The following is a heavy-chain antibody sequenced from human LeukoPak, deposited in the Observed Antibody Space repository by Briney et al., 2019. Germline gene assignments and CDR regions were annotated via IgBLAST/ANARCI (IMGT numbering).Heavy chain of an antibody. CDR2: INSDGSST. CDR1: GFTFSSYW. CDR3: ARDHYYDEGHDY. Sequence: GGSLRLSCAASGFTFSSYWMHWVRQAPGKGLVWVSRINSDGSSTSYADSVKGRFTISRDNAKNTLYLQVNSLRAEDTAVYYCARDHYYDEGHDYWGQGTLVTVSS. V-gene: IGHV3-74*01. D-gene: IGHD3-22*01. J-gene: IGHJ4*02.